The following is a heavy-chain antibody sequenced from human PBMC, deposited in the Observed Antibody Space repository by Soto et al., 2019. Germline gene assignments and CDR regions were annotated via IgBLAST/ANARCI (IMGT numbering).Heavy chain of an antibody. CDR1: GFTFSIYS. Sequence: PGGSLRLSCAASGFTFSIYSMNWVRQAPGKGLGWVSSISSSGNYIYYADSVKGRFTGSRDNAKNSLYLQMNSLRAEDTAVYYCARDRRDYGEFDYWGQGALVTVSS. CDR3: ARDRRDYGEFDY. V-gene: IGHV3-21*01. J-gene: IGHJ4*02. CDR2: ISSSGNYI. D-gene: IGHD4-17*01.